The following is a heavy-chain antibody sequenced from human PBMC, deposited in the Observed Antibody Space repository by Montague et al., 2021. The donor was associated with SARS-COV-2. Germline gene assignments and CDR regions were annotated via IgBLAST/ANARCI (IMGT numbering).Heavy chain of an antibody. Sequence: SLRLSCAASGFTSSSYDMHWVRQATGKGLEWVSTIGTAGDTYYPGSVKGRFTISRENAKNSLYLQMNSLRAGDTAVYYCARGGYYDSSGYYSDAFDIWGQGTMVTVSS. V-gene: IGHV3-13*01. CDR1: GFTSSSYD. D-gene: IGHD3-22*01. CDR2: IGTAGDT. J-gene: IGHJ3*02. CDR3: ARGGYYDSSGYYSDAFDI.